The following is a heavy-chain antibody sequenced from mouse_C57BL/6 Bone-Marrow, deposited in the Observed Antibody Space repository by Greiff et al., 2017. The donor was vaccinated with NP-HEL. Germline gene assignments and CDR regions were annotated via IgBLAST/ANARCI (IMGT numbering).Heavy chain of an antibody. Sequence: QVQLKESGPGLVQPSQSLSITCTVSGFSLTSYGVHWVRQPPGKGLEWLGVIWSGGSTDYNAAFISRLSISKDNSKSKVFFKMNSLQADDTAIYYCSKEGDYGPYYAMDYWGQGTSVTVSS. D-gene: IGHD2-13*01. CDR1: GFSLTSYG. J-gene: IGHJ4*01. CDR3: SKEGDYGPYYAMDY. V-gene: IGHV2-4*01. CDR2: IWSGGST.